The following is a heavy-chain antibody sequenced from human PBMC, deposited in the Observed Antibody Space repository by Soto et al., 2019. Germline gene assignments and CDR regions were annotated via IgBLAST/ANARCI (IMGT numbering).Heavy chain of an antibody. D-gene: IGHD4-17*01. Sequence: PSETLSLTCTVSGCSISSYYWSWIRQPPGKGLEWIGYIYYSGSTNYNPSLKSRVTISVDTSKNQFSLKLSSVTAADTAVYYCARSRTTVTPSGFQHWGQGTLVTV. CDR2: IYYSGST. CDR3: ARSRTTVTPSGFQH. J-gene: IGHJ1*01. CDR1: GCSISSYY. V-gene: IGHV4-59*01.